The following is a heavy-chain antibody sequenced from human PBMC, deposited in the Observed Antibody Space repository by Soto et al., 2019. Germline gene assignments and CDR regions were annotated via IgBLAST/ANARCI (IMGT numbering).Heavy chain of an antibody. D-gene: IGHD3-22*01. V-gene: IGHV3-15*01. Sequence: GGSRRLSWAASGFTFSSAWMNWVRQAPGKGLEWVGRIKSKTEGGTTDYAAPVKGRFTISRDDSKNTLYLQMNSLKTEDTALYYCTTLTTRLVHLDYWGQGTLVTVSS. CDR1: GFTFSSAW. CDR2: IKSKTEGGTT. CDR3: TTLTTRLVHLDY. J-gene: IGHJ4*02.